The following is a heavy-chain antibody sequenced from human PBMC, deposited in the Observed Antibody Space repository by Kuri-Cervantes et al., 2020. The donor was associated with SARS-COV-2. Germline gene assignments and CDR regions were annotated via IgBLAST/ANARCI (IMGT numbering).Heavy chain of an antibody. V-gene: IGHV3-30-3*01. CDR1: GFTFSSYA. CDR3: TKASGRAGRDIDS. Sequence: GESLKISCAASGFTFSSYAMHWVRQAPGKGLEWVAVISYDGSNKYYADSVKGRFTISRDNSKNTLYLQMISLRTEDTAVYYCTKASGRAGRDIDSWGQGTLVTVSS. J-gene: IGHJ4*02. D-gene: IGHD3-10*01. CDR2: ISYDGSNK.